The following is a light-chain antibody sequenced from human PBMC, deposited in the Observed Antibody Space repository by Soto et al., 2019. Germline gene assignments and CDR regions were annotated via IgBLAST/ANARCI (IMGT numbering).Light chain of an antibody. CDR3: QQYDNLQLT. J-gene: IGKJ4*01. Sequence: DIQMTQSPSSLSASVGDRVTITCQASQDIANYLNWYQQKAGRAPKFLIYDASNLETGVPSRFSGSGSGTDFTLTISSLQPEDIVTYYCQQYDNLQLTFGGGTKV. CDR1: QDIANY. CDR2: DAS. V-gene: IGKV1-33*01.